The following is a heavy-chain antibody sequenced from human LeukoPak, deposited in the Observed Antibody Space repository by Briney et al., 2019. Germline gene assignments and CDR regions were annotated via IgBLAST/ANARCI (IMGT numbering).Heavy chain of an antibody. CDR3: ARDPGYYDSSGRPTGYFDY. J-gene: IGHJ4*02. V-gene: IGHV4-4*02. CDR2: IYHSGGT. Sequence: SGTLSLTCAVSGVSISSSNWWSWVRQPPGKGLEWIGEIYHSGGTNYNPSLKSRVTISVDKSKNQFSLKLSSVTAADTAVYYCARDPGYYDSSGRPTGYFDYRGQGTLVTVSS. D-gene: IGHD3-22*01. CDR1: GVSISSSNW.